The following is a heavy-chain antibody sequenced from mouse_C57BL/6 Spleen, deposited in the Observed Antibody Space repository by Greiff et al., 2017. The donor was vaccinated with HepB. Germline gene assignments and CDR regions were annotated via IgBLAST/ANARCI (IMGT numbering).Heavy chain of an antibody. D-gene: IGHD1-1*01. Sequence: VQLQQSGAELVRPGASVKLSCKASGYTFTDYYINWVKQRPGQGLEWIARIYPGSGNTYYNEKFKGKATLTAEKSSSTAYMQLSSLTSEDSAVYFCASPGSSYDWYFDVWGTGTTVTVSS. J-gene: IGHJ1*03. CDR1: GYTFTDYY. CDR2: IYPGSGNT. V-gene: IGHV1-76*01. CDR3: ASPGSSYDWYFDV.